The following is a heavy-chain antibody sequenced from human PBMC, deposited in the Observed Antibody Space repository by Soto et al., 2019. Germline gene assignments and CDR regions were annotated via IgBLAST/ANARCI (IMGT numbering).Heavy chain of an antibody. Sequence: WGSLRLSCAASGITFTTYAMSWVRQAPGKGLEWVSTVAANVSNRHYADFVKGRFTISRDNSKNTLSLQMNSLRVEDTAIYYCAGDYLRLNSLNGNFYSFGMDVWGQGTAVTVSS. CDR3: AGDYLRLNSLNGNFYSFGMDV. CDR1: GITFTTYA. V-gene: IGHV3-23*01. CDR2: VAANVSNR. J-gene: IGHJ6*02. D-gene: IGHD4-17*01.